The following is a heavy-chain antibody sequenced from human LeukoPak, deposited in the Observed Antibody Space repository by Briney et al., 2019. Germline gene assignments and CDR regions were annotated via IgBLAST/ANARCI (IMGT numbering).Heavy chain of an antibody. V-gene: IGHV3-23*01. J-gene: IGHJ6*02. CDR3: ANKDIVVVVAATPPYYYGMDV. D-gene: IGHD2-15*01. CDR1: GFTFSSYA. CDR2: ISGSGGST. Sequence: GGSLRLSCAASGFTFSSYAMSWVRQAPGKGLEWVSAISGSGGSTYYADSVKGRFTISRGNSKNTLYLQMNSLRAEDTAVYYCANKDIVVVVAATPPYYYGMDVWGQGTTVTVSS.